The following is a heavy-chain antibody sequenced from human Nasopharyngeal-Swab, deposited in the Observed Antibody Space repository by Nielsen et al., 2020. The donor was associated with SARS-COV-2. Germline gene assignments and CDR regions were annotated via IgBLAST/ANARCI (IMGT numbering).Heavy chain of an antibody. CDR3: ARVGGSSWRHYYYYYGMDV. CDR1: GGSISSYY. V-gene: IGHV4-59*01. CDR2: IYYSGST. Sequence: SETLSLTCTVSGGSISSYYWSWIRQPPGKGLEWIGYIYYSGSTNYNPSLKSRVTISVDTSKNQFSLKLSSVTAADTAVYYCARVGGSSWRHYYYYYGMDVWGQGTTVTVSS. D-gene: IGHD6-13*01. J-gene: IGHJ6*02.